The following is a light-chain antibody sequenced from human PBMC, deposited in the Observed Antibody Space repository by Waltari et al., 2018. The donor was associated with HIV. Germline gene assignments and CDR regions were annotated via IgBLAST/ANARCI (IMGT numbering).Light chain of an antibody. Sequence: EIVLTQSPRSLSFSPVERATLPCRPSQSVSSSFLAWYQLEPGQAPRLLTYGASSMASGIPERFSGSGSGTDFTLNISRLEPEDCAVYYCQQYGSSPLAFGGGTKVEIE. CDR2: GAS. J-gene: IGKJ4*01. CDR1: QSVSSSF. CDR3: QQYGSSPLA. V-gene: IGKV3-20*01.